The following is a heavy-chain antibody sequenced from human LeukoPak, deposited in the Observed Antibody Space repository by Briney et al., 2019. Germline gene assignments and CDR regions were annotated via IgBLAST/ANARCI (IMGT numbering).Heavy chain of an antibody. D-gene: IGHD3-10*01. V-gene: IGHV4-59*01. J-gene: IGHJ4*02. CDR1: GGSISSLY. Sequence: PSETLSLTCSVSGGSISSLYWSWIRQPPGKGLEWIGYIYYSGSTNYNPSLKSRVTISVDTSKNQFSLKLSSVTAADTAVYYCASGPYYYGSGSYSFDYWGQGTLVTVSS. CDR2: IYYSGST. CDR3: ASGPYYYGSGSYSFDY.